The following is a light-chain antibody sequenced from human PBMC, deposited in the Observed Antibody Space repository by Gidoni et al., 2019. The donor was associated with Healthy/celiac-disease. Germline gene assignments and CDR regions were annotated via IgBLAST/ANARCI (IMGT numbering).Light chain of an antibody. Sequence: DIQMTQSPSTLSAAVGDRVTITCRASQSISSWLAWYQQKPGKAPKLLIYKASSLESGVPSRFSGSGSGTECTLTISSLQPDDFATYYCQQYNSRGTFGQGTKVEIK. J-gene: IGKJ1*01. CDR3: QQYNSRGT. CDR2: KAS. CDR1: QSISSW. V-gene: IGKV1-5*03.